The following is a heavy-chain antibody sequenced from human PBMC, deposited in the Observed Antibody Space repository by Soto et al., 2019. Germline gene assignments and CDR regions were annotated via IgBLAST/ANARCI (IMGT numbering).Heavy chain of an antibody. CDR1: GFTFSGSA. Sequence: GGSLRLSCAASGFTFSGSAMHWVRQASGKGLEWVGRIRSKANSYASVYAASVKGRFTISRDDSKNTAYLQMNSLKTEDKAVYYCTSCGGDCYANAFDIWGQGTMVTVSS. V-gene: IGHV3-73*01. J-gene: IGHJ3*02. CDR3: TSCGGDCYANAFDI. CDR2: IRSKANSYAS. D-gene: IGHD2-21*02.